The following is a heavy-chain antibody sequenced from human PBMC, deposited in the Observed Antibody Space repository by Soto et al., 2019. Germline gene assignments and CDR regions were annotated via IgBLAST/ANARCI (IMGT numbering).Heavy chain of an antibody. J-gene: IGHJ4*02. CDR2: IYYSGTT. CDR1: GGSISSSSYY. V-gene: IGHV4-39*07. CDR3: ARDNGYSYGYTLAH. D-gene: IGHD5-18*01. Sequence: SETLSLTCTVSGGSISSSSYYWGWIRQPPGKGLEWIGSIYYSGTTYYNPSLKSRVTISVDTSKNQFSLKLSSVTAADTAVYFCARDNGYSYGYTLAHGGQGTLVTVSS.